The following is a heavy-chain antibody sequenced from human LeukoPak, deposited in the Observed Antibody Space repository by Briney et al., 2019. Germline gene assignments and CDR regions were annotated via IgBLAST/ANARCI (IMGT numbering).Heavy chain of an antibody. CDR1: GGSISSYY. D-gene: IGHD1-26*01. V-gene: IGHV4-59*12. J-gene: IGHJ5*02. Sequence: SETLSLTCTVSGGSISSYYWSWIRQPPGKGLEWIGYMYYSGTTNYNPSLKSRVTISVDTSKSQFSLKLSSVTAADTAVYYCARALYPPSGSYYNWFDPWGQGTLVTVSS. CDR3: ARALYPPSGSYYNWFDP. CDR2: MYYSGTT.